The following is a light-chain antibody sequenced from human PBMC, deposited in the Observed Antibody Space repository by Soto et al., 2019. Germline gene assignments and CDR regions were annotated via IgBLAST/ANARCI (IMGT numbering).Light chain of an antibody. J-gene: IGKJ5*01. CDR3: QQYNYWPYT. CDR1: KSLTNN. CDR2: GSS. V-gene: IGKV3-15*01. Sequence: MVVTQSPATLSVSPGERATLSCRATKSLTNNLAWYQQRPGQAPRLLIYGSSTRATGIPARFSGTGSGTEFTLTITSLQSEDFAVYYCQQYNYWPYTFGQGTRLEI.